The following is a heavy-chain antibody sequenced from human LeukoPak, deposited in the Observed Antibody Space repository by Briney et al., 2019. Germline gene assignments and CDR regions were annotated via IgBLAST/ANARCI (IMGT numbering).Heavy chain of an antibody. CDR3: ARGPFLEWLFSI. CDR2: ISSSSSYI. V-gene: IGHV3-21*01. Sequence: GGSLGLSCAASGFTFSSYSMNWVRQAPGKGLEWVSYISSSSSYIYYADSVKGRFTISRDNAKNSLYLQMNSLRAEDTAVYYCARGPFLEWLFSIWGKGTTVTVSS. J-gene: IGHJ6*04. CDR1: GFTFSSYS. D-gene: IGHD3-3*01.